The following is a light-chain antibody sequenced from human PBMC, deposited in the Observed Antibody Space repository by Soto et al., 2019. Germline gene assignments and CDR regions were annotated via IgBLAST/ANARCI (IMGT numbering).Light chain of an antibody. Sequence: IVLKQSPGTLSLSPGERATLSCRASQSVSSSYLAWYQQKPGQAPRLLIYGASSRATGIPDRFSGSGSGTDFTLTISRLEPEDVAVYYCQQYGSSPQTFGQVTKVDIK. CDR1: QSVSSSY. J-gene: IGKJ1*01. V-gene: IGKV3-20*01. CDR2: GAS. CDR3: QQYGSSPQT.